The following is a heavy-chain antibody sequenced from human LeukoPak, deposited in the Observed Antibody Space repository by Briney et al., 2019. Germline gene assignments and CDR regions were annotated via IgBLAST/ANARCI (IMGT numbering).Heavy chain of an antibody. CDR1: GYTFTSYG. D-gene: IGHD2-2*01. CDR2: ISAYNGNT. J-gene: IGHJ6*03. V-gene: IGHV1-18*01. Sequence: ASVKVSCKASGYTFTSYGISWVRQAPGQGLEWMGWISAYNGNTNYAQRLQGRVTMTTDTSTSTAYMELRSLRSDDTAVYYCARGVVVPAAYYYYYYMDVWGKGTTVTISS. CDR3: ARGVVVPAAYYYYYYMDV.